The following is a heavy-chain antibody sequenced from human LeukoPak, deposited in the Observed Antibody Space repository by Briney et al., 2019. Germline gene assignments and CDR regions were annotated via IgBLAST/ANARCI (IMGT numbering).Heavy chain of an antibody. CDR1: GYTFTSYD. Sequence: ASVEVSCKASGYTFTSYDINWVRQATGQGLEWMGWMDPNSGNTGYAQKFQGRVTMTRNTSISTAYMELSSLRSEDTAVYYCARGHSSGWYGEYWGQGTLVTVSS. J-gene: IGHJ4*02. CDR3: ARGHSSGWYGEY. D-gene: IGHD6-19*01. CDR2: MDPNSGNT. V-gene: IGHV1-8*01.